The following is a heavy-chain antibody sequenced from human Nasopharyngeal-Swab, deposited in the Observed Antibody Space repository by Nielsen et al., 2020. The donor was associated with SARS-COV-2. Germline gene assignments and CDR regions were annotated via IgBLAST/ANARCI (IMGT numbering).Heavy chain of an antibody. Sequence: GESLKISCAVSGFNFSSYSMSWVRQAPGKGLEWVANIKQDGSEKYYVDSVKGRFTISRDNSKNTLSLQMNSLRAEDTAVYYCAKDLRGPYFFWGQGTLVTVSS. J-gene: IGHJ4*02. CDR2: IKQDGSEK. V-gene: IGHV3-7*03. CDR3: AKDLRGPYFF. D-gene: IGHD2/OR15-2a*01. CDR1: GFNFSSYS.